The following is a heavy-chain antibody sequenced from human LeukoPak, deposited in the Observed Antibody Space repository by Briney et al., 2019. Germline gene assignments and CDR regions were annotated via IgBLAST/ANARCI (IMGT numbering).Heavy chain of an antibody. D-gene: IGHD3-10*01. CDR2: ISWNSDVT. CDR1: GFTFDDNA. CDR3: AKDRGTYPSGNFDF. J-gene: IGHJ4*02. V-gene: IGHV3-9*03. Sequence: SGGSLRLSCEVSGFTFDDNAMHWVRQVPGNGLEWVSGISWNSDVTDYADSVRGRFTISRDNAKNSLYLQMNSLRPEDMGVYYCAKDRGTYPSGNFDFWGQGTLVAVSS.